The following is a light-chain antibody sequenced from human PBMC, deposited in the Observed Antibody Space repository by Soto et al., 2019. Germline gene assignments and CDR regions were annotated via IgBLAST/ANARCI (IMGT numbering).Light chain of an antibody. CDR1: ESIRTW. Sequence: DIPMTQSPSTLSASIGDIVTITCRASESIRTWLAWYQHKPGKAPKFLIYDASSLESGVPSRFSGSGSGTEFTLTISNLQPDDFATDFCQQYNNYPRTFGQGTKGEIK. CDR3: QQYNNYPRT. V-gene: IGKV1-5*01. J-gene: IGKJ1*01. CDR2: DAS.